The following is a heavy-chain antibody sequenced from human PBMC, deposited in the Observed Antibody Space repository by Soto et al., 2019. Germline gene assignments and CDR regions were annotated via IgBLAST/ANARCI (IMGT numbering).Heavy chain of an antibody. CDR1: GFTFSSYG. J-gene: IGHJ6*02. CDR3: AGQQLETYYYYGMDV. CDR2: IWYDGSNK. V-gene: IGHV3-33*01. Sequence: QVQLVESGGGVVQPGRSLRLSCAASGFTFSSYGMHWVRQAPGKGLEWVAVIWYDGSNKYYADSVKGRFTISRDNSKNTLYLQMNSLRAEDTAVYYCAGQQLETYYYYGMDVWGQGTTVTVSS. D-gene: IGHD6-13*01.